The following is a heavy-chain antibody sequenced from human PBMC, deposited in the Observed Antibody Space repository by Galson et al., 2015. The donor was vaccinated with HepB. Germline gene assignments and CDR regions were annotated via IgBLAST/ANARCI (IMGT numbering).Heavy chain of an antibody. D-gene: IGHD6-19*01. CDR3: AKVLVDSSGWYIGGTFDY. J-gene: IGHJ4*02. V-gene: IGHV3-23*01. Sequence: SLRLSCAASGFTFSSYAMSWVRQAPGKGLEWVSAISGSGGSTYYADSVKGRFTISRDNSKNTLYLQMNSLRAEDTAVYYCAKVLVDSSGWYIGGTFDYWGQGTLVTVSS. CDR2: ISGSGGST. CDR1: GFTFSSYA.